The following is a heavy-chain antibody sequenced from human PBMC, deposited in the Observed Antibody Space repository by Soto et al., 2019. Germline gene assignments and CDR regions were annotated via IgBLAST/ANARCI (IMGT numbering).Heavy chain of an antibody. CDR3: ARGCVDTVDSRGLNAY. CDR2: INHSGGT. D-gene: IGHD3-22*01. CDR1: GGSFSAYY. J-gene: IGHJ4*02. V-gene: IGHV4-34*01. Sequence: PETLSLTCAVYGGSFSAYYWSWIRQPPGKGLEWIGEINHSGGTSYNPSLKSRVTISVDTSKSQFSLKLTSVTAADRAVYYCARGCVDTVDSRGLNAYWGQG.